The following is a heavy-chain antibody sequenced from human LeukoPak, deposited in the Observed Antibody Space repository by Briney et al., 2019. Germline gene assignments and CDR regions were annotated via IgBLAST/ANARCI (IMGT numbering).Heavy chain of an antibody. CDR1: GGSFSGYY. CDR2: INHSGST. V-gene: IGHV4-34*01. CDR3: ARGRPIPWGTPFDY. J-gene: IGHJ4*02. D-gene: IGHD3-16*01. Sequence: SETLSLTCAVYGGSFSGYYWSWIRPPPGKGLEWIGEINHSGSTNYNPSLKSRVTISVDTSKNQFSLKLSSVTAADTAVYYCARGRPIPWGTPFDYWDQGTLVTVSS.